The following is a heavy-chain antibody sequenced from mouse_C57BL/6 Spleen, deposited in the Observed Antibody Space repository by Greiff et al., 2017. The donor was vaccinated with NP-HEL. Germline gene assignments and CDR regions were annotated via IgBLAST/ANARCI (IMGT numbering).Heavy chain of an antibody. CDR3: GNAMDY. CDR2: ISDGGSYT. CDR1: GFTFSSYA. J-gene: IGHJ4*01. Sequence: EVQVVESGGGLVKPGGSLKLSCAASGFTFSSYAMSWVRQTPEKRLEWVATISDGGSYTYYPDNVKGRFTISRDNAKNNLYLQMSHLKSEDTAMYYCGNAMDYWGQGTSVTVSS. V-gene: IGHV5-4*01.